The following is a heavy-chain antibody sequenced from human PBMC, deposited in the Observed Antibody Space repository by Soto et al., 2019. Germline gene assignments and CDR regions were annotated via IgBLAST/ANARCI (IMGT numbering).Heavy chain of an antibody. CDR3: AKGARSSTGSDGYKFAY. CDR1: GFTFSNYA. V-gene: IGHV3-23*01. D-gene: IGHD2-21*01. J-gene: IGHJ4*02. Sequence: GGSLRLSCAASGFTFSNYAMTWVRRAPGEGLEWVSSISGCGNTYYADSGKGRFTISRDSSKSTLYLQVDSLRVEDTAVYYCAKGARSSTGSDGYKFAYWGQGTLVTV. CDR2: ISGCGNT.